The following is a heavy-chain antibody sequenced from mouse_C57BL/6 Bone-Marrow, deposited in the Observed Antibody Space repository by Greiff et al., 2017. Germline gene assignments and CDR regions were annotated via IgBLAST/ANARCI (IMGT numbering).Heavy chain of an antibody. CDR1: GYTFTSYW. J-gene: IGHJ4*01. CDR3: ARERGYAMDY. V-gene: IGHV1-69*01. Sequence: QLQQPGAELVMPGASVKLSCKASGYTFTSYWMHWVKQRPGHGLEWIGEIDPSDSYTNYNQKFKGKSTLTVDKSSSTAYMQLSSLTSEDSAVYYCARERGYAMDYWGQGTSVTVSS. CDR2: IDPSDSYT.